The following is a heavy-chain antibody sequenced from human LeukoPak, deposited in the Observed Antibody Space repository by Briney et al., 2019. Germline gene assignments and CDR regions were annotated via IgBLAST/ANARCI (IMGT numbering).Heavy chain of an antibody. D-gene: IGHD2-21*01. CDR2: MYYSGST. V-gene: IGHV4-39*01. CDR3: ARQGADLVLLKLNWFDP. J-gene: IGHJ5*02. Sequence: NASETLSLTCTVSGGSISSSSYYWGWIRQPPGKGLEWIGSMYYSGSTYYNPSLKSRVTISVDTSKNQFSLKLSSVTAADTAVYYCARQGADLVLLKLNWFDPWGQGTLVTVSS. CDR1: GGSISSSSYY.